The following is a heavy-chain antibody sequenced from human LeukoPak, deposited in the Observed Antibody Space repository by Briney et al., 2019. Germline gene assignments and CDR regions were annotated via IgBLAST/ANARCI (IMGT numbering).Heavy chain of an antibody. J-gene: IGHJ6*02. Sequence: ASVRVSCKASGYTFTGYYMHWVRQAPGQVLEWMGWINPNSGGTNYAQKFQGRVTMTRDTSISTAYMELSRLRSDDTAVYYCARVGSVRINHYYYGIDVWGQGTTVTVSS. CDR3: ARVGSVRINHYYYGIDV. D-gene: IGHD2-15*01. CDR2: INPNSGGT. V-gene: IGHV1-2*02. CDR1: GYTFTGYY.